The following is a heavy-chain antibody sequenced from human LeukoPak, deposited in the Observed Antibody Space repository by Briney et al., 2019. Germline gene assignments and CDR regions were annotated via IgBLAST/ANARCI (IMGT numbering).Heavy chain of an antibody. CDR3: ARGLPVTTYKVCWFDP. D-gene: IGHD4-17*01. CDR2: MNPNSGNT. V-gene: IGHV1-8*01. CDR1: GYTFTSYD. Sequence: ASVKVSCKASGYTFTSYDINWVRQATGQGLEWMGWMNPNSGNTGYAQKFQGRVTMTRNTSISTAYMELSSLRSEDTAVYYCARGLPVTTYKVCWFDPWGQGTLVTVSS. J-gene: IGHJ5*02.